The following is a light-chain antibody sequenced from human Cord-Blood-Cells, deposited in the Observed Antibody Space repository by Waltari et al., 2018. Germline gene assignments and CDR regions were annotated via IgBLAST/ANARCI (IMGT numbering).Light chain of an antibody. J-gene: IGLJ3*02. V-gene: IGLV2-14*01. CDR3: SSYTSSSTRV. CDR2: DVS. CDR1: SSDVGGYNY. Sequence: QSALTQPASVSRSPGQSITIPCTGTSSDVGGYNYVCWYQQHPGKTPKLMIYDVSNRPSGVSNRFSGSKSGNTASLTISGLQAEDEADYYCSSYTSSSTRVFGGGTKLTVL.